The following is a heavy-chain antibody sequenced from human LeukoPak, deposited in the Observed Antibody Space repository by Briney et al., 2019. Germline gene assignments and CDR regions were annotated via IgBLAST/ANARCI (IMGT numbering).Heavy chain of an antibody. J-gene: IGHJ3*02. CDR1: GFTFSDYY. CDR3: ARDGHDWGTRVSDAFDI. Sequence: TGGSLRLSCAASGFTFSDYYMSWIRQAPGKGLEWVSYISSSGSTIYYADSVKGRFTISRDNAKNSLYLQMNSLGAEDTAVYYCARDGHDWGTRVSDAFDIWGQGTMVTVSS. D-gene: IGHD3-16*01. V-gene: IGHV3-11*01. CDR2: ISSSGSTI.